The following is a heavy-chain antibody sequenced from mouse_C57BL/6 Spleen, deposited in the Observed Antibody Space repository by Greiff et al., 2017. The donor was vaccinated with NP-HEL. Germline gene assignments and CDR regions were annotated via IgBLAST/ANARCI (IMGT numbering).Heavy chain of an antibody. D-gene: IGHD1-1*01. CDR2: IDPSDSYT. V-gene: IGHV1-50*01. J-gene: IGHJ3*01. CDR1: GYTFTSYW. CDR3: ARWDYGSSYGAY. Sequence: QSCKASGYTFTSYWMQWVKQRPGQGLEWIGEIDPSDSYTNYNQKFKGKATLTVDTSSSTAYMQLSSLTSEDSAVYYCARWDYGSSYGAYWGQGTLVTVAA.